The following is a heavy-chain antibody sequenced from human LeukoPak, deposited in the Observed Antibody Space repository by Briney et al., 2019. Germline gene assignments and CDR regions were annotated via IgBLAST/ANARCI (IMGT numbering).Heavy chain of an antibody. Sequence: GGSLRLPCAASGFTFSTYGMHWVRQAPGKGLEWVAFIQYDGDFKYYADSVKGRFTISRDNSKNTLYLQMNSLRAEDTAVYYCAKTSDQLLYSKFDYWGQGTLVTVSS. J-gene: IGHJ4*02. CDR3: AKTSDQLLYSKFDY. V-gene: IGHV3-30*02. CDR2: IQYDGDFK. CDR1: GFTFSTYG. D-gene: IGHD2-2*02.